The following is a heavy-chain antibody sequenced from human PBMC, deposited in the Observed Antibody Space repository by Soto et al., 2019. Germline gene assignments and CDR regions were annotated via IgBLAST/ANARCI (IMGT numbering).Heavy chain of an antibody. CDR1: GFTYSTYT. V-gene: IGHV3-30*19. Sequence: SGFTYSTYTMHWVRQAPGKGLEWVAVISYDGNNKFYADSVKGRFTISRDSTKQTLYLQMNSLRTEDTAVYYCARALDFWSAYFDYWGQGSLVTVSS. CDR3: ARALDFWSAYFDY. CDR2: ISYDGNNK. D-gene: IGHD3-3*01. J-gene: IGHJ4*02.